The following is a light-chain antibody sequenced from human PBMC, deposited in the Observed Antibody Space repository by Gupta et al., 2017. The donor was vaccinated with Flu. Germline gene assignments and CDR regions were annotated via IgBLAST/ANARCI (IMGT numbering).Light chain of an antibody. V-gene: IGKV2-28*01. Sequence: DIVLTQSPLSLSVTPGEPASLSCRSSHNLLHRNGYNYLDWYVQKPGQSPQILIYLGSDRAPGVPDRFSGSGSGTDFTLRISRVEAEDVGIYYCMQALETPRTFGQGTKVEIK. CDR2: LGS. J-gene: IGKJ1*01. CDR3: MQALETPRT. CDR1: HNLLHRNGYNY.